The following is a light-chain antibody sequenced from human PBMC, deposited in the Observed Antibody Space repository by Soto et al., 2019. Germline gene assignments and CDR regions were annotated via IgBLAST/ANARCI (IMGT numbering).Light chain of an antibody. CDR3: SSYADGNNFVV. CDR2: EVS. CDR1: SSDVGNYNY. J-gene: IGLJ2*01. V-gene: IGLV2-8*01. Sequence: QSVLTQPPSASGSPGQSVTISCTGTSSDVGNYNYVSWYQQHPGKAPKLMIYEVSERPSGVPDRFSGSKSGNTASLTVSGLQADDEADYYCSSYADGNNFVVFGGGTKVTVL.